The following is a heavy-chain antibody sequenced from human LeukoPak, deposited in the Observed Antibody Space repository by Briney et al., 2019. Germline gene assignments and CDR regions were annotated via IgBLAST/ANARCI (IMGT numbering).Heavy chain of an antibody. V-gene: IGHV3-23*01. CDR1: GFTFSNYA. Sequence: PGGSLRLSCVVSGFTFSNYAMSWVRQAPGKGLEWVSVISASGINAYYADSVKGRFTISRDNAKNSLYLQMNSLRDEDTAVYYCASSGSYRFDYWGQGTLVTVSS. CDR2: ISASGINA. J-gene: IGHJ4*02. D-gene: IGHD1-26*01. CDR3: ASSGSYRFDY.